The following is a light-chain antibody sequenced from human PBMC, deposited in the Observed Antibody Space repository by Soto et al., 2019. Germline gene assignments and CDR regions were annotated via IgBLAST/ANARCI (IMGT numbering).Light chain of an antibody. Sequence: QSALTQPASVSGSPGQSITISCTGTSSDVGGYKYVSWYQQHPGKAPKLMIYEVTNRPSGVSNRFSGSKSGNTASLTISGLQAEDEADYHCSSYTSTDTVVVFGTGTKVTVL. CDR3: SSYTSTDTVVV. CDR2: EVT. V-gene: IGLV2-14*01. J-gene: IGLJ1*01. CDR1: SSDVGGYKY.